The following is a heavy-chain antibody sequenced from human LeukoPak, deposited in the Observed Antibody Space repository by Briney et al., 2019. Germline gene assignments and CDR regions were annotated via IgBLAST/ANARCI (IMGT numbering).Heavy chain of an antibody. CDR1: GFAFDEHG. V-gene: IGHV3-20*04. D-gene: IGHD2-2*01. CDR3: ARAPITSPFYFDY. CDR2: INWSGGST. Sequence: GGSLRLSCTASGFAFDEHGMSWVRQVPGKGLEWISGINWSGGSTGYVGPLRGRFTISRDNAKNSLYLQMDSLRAEDTALYYCARAPITSPFYFDYWGQGTLVTVSS. J-gene: IGHJ4*02.